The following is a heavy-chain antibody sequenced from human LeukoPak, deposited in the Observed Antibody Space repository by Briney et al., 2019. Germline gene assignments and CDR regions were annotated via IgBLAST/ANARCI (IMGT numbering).Heavy chain of an antibody. D-gene: IGHD4-17*01. J-gene: IGHJ3*02. CDR2: IYYSGST. Sequence: SGTLSLTCTVSGGSISSYYWSWIRQPPGKGLEWIGYIYYSGSTNYNPSLKSRVTISVDTSKNQFSLKLSSVTAADTAVYYCATYDYGGAFDIWGQGTMVTVSS. CDR1: GGSISSYY. V-gene: IGHV4-59*08. CDR3: ATYDYGGAFDI.